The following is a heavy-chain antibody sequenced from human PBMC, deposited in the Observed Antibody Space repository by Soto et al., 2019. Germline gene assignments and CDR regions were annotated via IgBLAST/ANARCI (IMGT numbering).Heavy chain of an antibody. J-gene: IGHJ6*02. D-gene: IGHD2-2*01. CDR3: ARGPRCINTSCSNDYYHFGLDV. Sequence: SSETLSLTCAVNGGSFSGYYWSWIRQPPGKGLEWIGEINHSGRTNLNPSLTSRLSTSVDTSKNHFTLTLTSVTAADPAVYYCARGPRCINTSCSNDYYHFGLDVWGQGTTVTVSS. V-gene: IGHV4-34*01. CDR1: GGSFSGYY. CDR2: INHSGRT.